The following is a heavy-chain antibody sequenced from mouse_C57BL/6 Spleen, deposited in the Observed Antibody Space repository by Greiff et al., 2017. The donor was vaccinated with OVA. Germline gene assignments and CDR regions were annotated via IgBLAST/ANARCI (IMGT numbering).Heavy chain of an antibody. D-gene: IGHD1-1*01. CDR1: GYTFTDYE. Sequence: QVQLQQSGAELVRPGASVTLSCKAPGYTFTDYEMHWVKQTPVHGLEWIGAIDPETGGTAYNQKFKGKAILTADKSSSTAYMELRSLTSEDSAVYYWTRGLITTVVATGDYFDYWGQGTTLTVSS. V-gene: IGHV1-15*01. CDR2: IDPETGGT. CDR3: TRGLITTVVATGDYFDY. J-gene: IGHJ2*01.